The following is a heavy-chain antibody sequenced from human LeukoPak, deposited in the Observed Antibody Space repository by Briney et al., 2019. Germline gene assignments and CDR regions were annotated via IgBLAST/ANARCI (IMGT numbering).Heavy chain of an antibody. D-gene: IGHD4-17*01. CDR2: ISAYNGNT. Sequence: GASVKVSGMASGYTFTSYGISWVRQAPGQGLEWMRWISAYNGNTNYAQKLQGRVTMTTDTSTSTAYMELRSLRSDDTAVYYCAREEVSTVTYDYWGQGTLVTVSS. V-gene: IGHV1-18*01. CDR1: GYTFTSYG. CDR3: AREEVSTVTYDY. J-gene: IGHJ4*02.